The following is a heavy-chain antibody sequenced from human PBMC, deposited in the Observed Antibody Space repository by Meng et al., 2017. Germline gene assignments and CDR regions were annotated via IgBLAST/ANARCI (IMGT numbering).Heavy chain of an antibody. Sequence: GQVGQVGAEVKKPGASVKVSCKASGGTFSSYAISWVRQAPGQGLEWMGGIIPIFGTANYAQKFQGRVTITADKSTSTAYMELSSLRSEDTAVYYCARGVGYGGNSLYFDYWGQGTLVTVSS. CDR2: IIPIFGTA. V-gene: IGHV1-69*06. CDR3: ARGVGYGGNSLYFDY. D-gene: IGHD4-23*01. J-gene: IGHJ4*02. CDR1: GGTFSSYA.